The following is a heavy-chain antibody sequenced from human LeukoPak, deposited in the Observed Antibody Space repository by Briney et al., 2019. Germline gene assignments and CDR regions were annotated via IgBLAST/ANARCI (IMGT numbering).Heavy chain of an antibody. CDR3: ARDPGYCSGGSCYYYYYMDV. D-gene: IGHD2-15*01. CDR2: FDPEDGET. J-gene: IGHJ6*03. V-gene: IGHV1-24*01. Sequence: ASVKVSCKVSGYTLTELSMHWVRQAPGKGLEWMGGFDPEDGETIYAQKFQGRVTMTEDTSTDTAYMELRSLRSDDTAVYYCARDPGYCSGGSCYYYYYMDVWGKGTTVTVSS. CDR1: GYTLTELS.